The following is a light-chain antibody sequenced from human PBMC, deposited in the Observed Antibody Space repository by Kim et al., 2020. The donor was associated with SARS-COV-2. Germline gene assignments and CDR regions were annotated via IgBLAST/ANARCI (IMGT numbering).Light chain of an antibody. J-gene: IGLJ2*01. V-gene: IGLV6-57*03. Sequence: TVTTPCTRSSGSIATNCWQWYQQRPGSAPTTVIFEDNQRPSGVPDRLSGSIDSSSNSASLSISGLKIEDEADYYCQSYDSSNPLVVFGGGTQMTVL. CDR2: EDN. CDR3: QSYDSSNPLVV. CDR1: SGSIATNC.